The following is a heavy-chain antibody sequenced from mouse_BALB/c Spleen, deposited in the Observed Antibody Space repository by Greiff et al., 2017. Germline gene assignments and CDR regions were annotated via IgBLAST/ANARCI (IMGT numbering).Heavy chain of an antibody. J-gene: IGHJ4*01. CDR2: ISSGSSTI. V-gene: IGHV5-17*02. CDR3: ARGYDGAMDY. CDR1: GFTFSSFG. Sequence: EVQRVESGGGLVQPGGSRKLSCAASGFTFSSFGMHWVRQAPEKGLEWVAYISSGSSTIYYADTVKGRFTISRDNPKNTLFLQMTSLRSEDTAMYYCARGYDGAMDYWGQGTSVTVSS. D-gene: IGHD2-14*01.